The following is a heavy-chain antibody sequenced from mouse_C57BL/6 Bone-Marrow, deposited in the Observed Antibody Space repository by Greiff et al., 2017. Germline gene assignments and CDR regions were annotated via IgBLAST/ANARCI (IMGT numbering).Heavy chain of an antibody. Sequence: VQLQQSGPELVKPGASVKISCKASGYSFTGYYMNWVKQSPEKSLEWIGEINPSTGGTTYNQKFKAKATLTVDKSSSTAYMQLKSLTSEDSAVYYCASYSFDYWGQGTTLTVSS. D-gene: IGHD2-12*01. CDR3: ASYSFDY. CDR2: INPSTGGT. CDR1: GYSFTGYY. V-gene: IGHV1-42*01. J-gene: IGHJ2*01.